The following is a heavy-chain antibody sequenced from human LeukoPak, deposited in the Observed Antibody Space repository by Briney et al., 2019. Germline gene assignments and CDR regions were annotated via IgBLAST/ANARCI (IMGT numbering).Heavy chain of an antibody. J-gene: IGHJ3*02. CDR3: ARDLNPQSIGMRAFDI. V-gene: IGHV1-46*01. CDR1: GYTFTNFY. Sequence: ASVKVSCKASGYTFTNFYLHWVRQAPGQGLEWMGIINPTTGSTTYAQKFQGRVTMTRDMSTSTVYMELSSLRSEDTAVYFCARDLNPQSIGMRAFDIWSQGTMVTASS. D-gene: IGHD1-14*01. CDR2: INPTTGST.